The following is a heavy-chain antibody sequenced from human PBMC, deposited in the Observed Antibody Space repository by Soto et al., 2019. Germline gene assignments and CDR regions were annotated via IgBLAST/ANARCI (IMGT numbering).Heavy chain of an antibody. Sequence: PGGSLRLSCAASGFTFSSYWMHWVRQAPGKGLVWVSRINSDGSSTSYADSVKGRFTISRDNAKNTLYLQMNSLRAEDTAVYYCARADHSGYSYGGIDYWGQGTLVTVSS. CDR1: GFTFSSYW. CDR3: ARADHSGYSYGGIDY. J-gene: IGHJ4*02. V-gene: IGHV3-74*01. D-gene: IGHD5-18*01. CDR2: INSDGSST.